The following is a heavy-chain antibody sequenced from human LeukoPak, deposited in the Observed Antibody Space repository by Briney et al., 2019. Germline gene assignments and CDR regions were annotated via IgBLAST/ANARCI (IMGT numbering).Heavy chain of an antibody. V-gene: IGHV3-53*01. CDR3: ATVLSDSRGWYHFDN. Sequence: GGSLRLSCAASGFSVSRKYMSWVRQTPGKGLEWVSLIYSGDTTYYADSVKGRFTISRDNSKNTLYLQMNSLRAEDTAVYYCATVLSDSRGWYHFDNWGQGTLVTVSS. CDR2: IYSGDTT. CDR1: GFSVSRKY. J-gene: IGHJ4*02. D-gene: IGHD6-19*01.